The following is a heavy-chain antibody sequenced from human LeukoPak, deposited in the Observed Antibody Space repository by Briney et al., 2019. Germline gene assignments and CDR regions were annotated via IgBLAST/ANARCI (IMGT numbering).Heavy chain of an antibody. V-gene: IGHV3-30*02. Sequence: PGGSLRLSCAASGFTFSSYGMHWVRQAPGKGLEWVAFIRYDGSNKYYADSVKGRFTISRDNSKNTLYLQMNSLRAEDTAVYYCAKDGRADYYGSGSHISRYFDYWGQGTLVTVSS. J-gene: IGHJ4*02. CDR2: IRYDGSNK. D-gene: IGHD3-10*01. CDR3: AKDGRADYYGSGSHISRYFDY. CDR1: GFTFSSYG.